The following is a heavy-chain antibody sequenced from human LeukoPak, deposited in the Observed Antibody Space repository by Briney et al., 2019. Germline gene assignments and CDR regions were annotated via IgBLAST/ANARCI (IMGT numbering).Heavy chain of an antibody. D-gene: IGHD3-22*01. CDR3: ARFDSSGYYYARDAFDI. CDR1: GGSISSYY. V-gene: IGHV4-59*08. J-gene: IGHJ3*02. CDR2: IYYSGST. Sequence: SETLSLTCTVSGGSISSYYWSWIRQPPGKGLEWIGYIYYSGSTNYYPSLKSRVTISVDTSKNQFSLKLSSVTAADTAVYYCARFDSSGYYYARDAFDIWGQGTMVTVSS.